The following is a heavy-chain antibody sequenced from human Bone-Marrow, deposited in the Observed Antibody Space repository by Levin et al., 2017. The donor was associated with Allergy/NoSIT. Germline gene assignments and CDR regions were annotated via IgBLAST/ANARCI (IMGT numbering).Heavy chain of an antibody. CDR1: GFTFNLSW. D-gene: IGHD6-19*01. CDR2: IEKDGNEK. CDR3: GTDVGIAVADRNY. V-gene: IGHV3-7*01. J-gene: IGHJ4*02. Sequence: LSLTCAASGFTFNLSWMNWLRQAPGKGLEWVANIEKDGNEKHYVDSVEGRFTISRDNAKKVLYLEMSSLRVEDTALYYCGTDVGIAVADRNYWGQGVLVTVSS.